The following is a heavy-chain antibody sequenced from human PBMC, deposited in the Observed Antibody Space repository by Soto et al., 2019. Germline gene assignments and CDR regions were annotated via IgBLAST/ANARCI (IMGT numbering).Heavy chain of an antibody. CDR1: GYTFTSYG. CDR2: ISAYNGNT. Sequence: ASVKVSCKASGYTFTSYGISWVRQAPGQGLEWMGWISAYNGNTNYAQRLQGRVTMTTDTSTSTAYMELRSLRSDDTAVYYCARVRDYYGSSGYYVDYWGQGTLVTVSS. J-gene: IGHJ4*02. V-gene: IGHV1-18*01. D-gene: IGHD3-22*01. CDR3: ARVRDYYGSSGYYVDY.